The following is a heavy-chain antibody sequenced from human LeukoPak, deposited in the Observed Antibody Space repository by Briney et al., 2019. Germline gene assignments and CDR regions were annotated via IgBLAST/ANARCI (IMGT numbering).Heavy chain of an antibody. CDR3: ARSQYSGSCWAFDI. Sequence: SGPALVKPTQTLTLTCTFSGFSLSTSGMCVSWIRQPPGKALEWLALIDWDDDKYYSTSLKTRLTISKDTSKNQVVLTMTNMDPVDTATYYCARSQYSGSCWAFDIWGQGTMVTVSS. J-gene: IGHJ3*02. D-gene: IGHD1-26*01. CDR2: IDWDDDK. V-gene: IGHV2-70*01. CDR1: GFSLSTSGMC.